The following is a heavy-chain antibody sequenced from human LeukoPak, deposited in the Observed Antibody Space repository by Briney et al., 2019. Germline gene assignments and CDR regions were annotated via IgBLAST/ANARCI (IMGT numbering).Heavy chain of an antibody. J-gene: IGHJ4*02. CDR3: ARGHYNVVAASYKLTPDY. CDR2: ITSGGDYI. CDR1: GFTFNTFN. Sequence: GGTLRLSCAASGFTFNTFNMNWVRQAPGKGLEWVSSITSGGDYIYYADSVKGRFTTSRDNPKNTLSLRLNSLPVEDTAVYYCARGHYNVVAASYKLTPDYWGQRALVTVSS. V-gene: IGHV3-21*01. D-gene: IGHD2-15*01.